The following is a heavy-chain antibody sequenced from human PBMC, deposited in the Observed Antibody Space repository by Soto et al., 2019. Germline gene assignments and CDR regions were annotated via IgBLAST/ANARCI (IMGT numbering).Heavy chain of an antibody. D-gene: IGHD3-3*01. CDR3: ERQALGVLRVLEWLGCMDV. Sequence: ESLKLFCEGSGYSFTSYWIGWVRHMRGKGLEWMGIIYAGDSDTRYSPSSQGPVTTPADQSISTAYLQWSSLKASDTAMSYCERQALGVLRVLEWLGCMDVWRHGTT. CDR2: IYAGDSDT. J-gene: IGHJ6*02. V-gene: IGHV5-51*01. CDR1: GYSFTSYW.